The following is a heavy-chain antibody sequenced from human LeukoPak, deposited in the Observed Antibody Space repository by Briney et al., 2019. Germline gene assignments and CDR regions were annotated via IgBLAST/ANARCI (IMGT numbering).Heavy chain of an antibody. J-gene: IGHJ4*02. CDR3: AREVDSYGISD. Sequence: GGSLRLSCAASGFTFSSYDMHWVRQATGKGLEWVSAIGTAGDTYYPGSVKGRFTISRENAKNSLYLQMNSLRAGDTAVYYCAREVDSYGISDWGQGTLVTVSS. V-gene: IGHV3-13*01. CDR2: IGTAGDT. CDR1: GFTFSSYD. D-gene: IGHD5-18*01.